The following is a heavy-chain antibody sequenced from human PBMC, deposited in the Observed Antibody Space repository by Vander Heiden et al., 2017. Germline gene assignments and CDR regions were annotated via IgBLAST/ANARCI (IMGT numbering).Heavy chain of an antibody. D-gene: IGHD3-22*01. J-gene: IGHJ4*02. CDR2: ISGSGGST. Sequence: EVQLLESGGGLVQPGGSLSLSCAASGFPFSSYAMSWVRQAPGKGLEWVSAISGSGGSTYYADSVKGRFTISRDNSKNTLYLQMNSLRAEDTAVYYCAKDRGYYDSSGYPQTFDYWGQGTLVTVSS. CDR1: GFPFSSYA. CDR3: AKDRGYYDSSGYPQTFDY. V-gene: IGHV3-23*01.